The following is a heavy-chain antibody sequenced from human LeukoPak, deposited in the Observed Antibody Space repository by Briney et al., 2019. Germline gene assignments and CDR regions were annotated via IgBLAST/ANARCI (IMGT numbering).Heavy chain of an antibody. D-gene: IGHD6-13*01. CDR3: AKTRPLDSSSWSHGDY. Sequence: GSGDSTYYGDSVKGRFTISRDNSKNTLYLQMNSLRAEDTAVYYCAKTRPLDSSSWSHGDYWGQGTLVTVSS. CDR2: GSGDST. J-gene: IGHJ4*02. V-gene: IGHV3-23*01.